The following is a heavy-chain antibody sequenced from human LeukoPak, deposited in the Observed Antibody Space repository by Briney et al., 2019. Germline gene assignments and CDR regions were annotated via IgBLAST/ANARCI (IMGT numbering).Heavy chain of an antibody. J-gene: IGHJ4*02. CDR3: AREPIAVAGTGAYYFDY. CDR1: GFTFSSYS. CDR2: ISSSSSYI. Sequence: GGSLRLSCAASGFTFSSYSMNWVRQAPGKGLEWVSSISSSSSYIYYADSVKGRFTISRDNAKNSLYLQMNSLRAEDTAAYYCAREPIAVAGTGAYYFDYWGQGTLVTVSS. V-gene: IGHV3-21*01. D-gene: IGHD6-19*01.